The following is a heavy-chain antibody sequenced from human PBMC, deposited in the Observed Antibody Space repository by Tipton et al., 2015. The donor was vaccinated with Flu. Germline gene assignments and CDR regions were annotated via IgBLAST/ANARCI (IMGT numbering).Heavy chain of an antibody. CDR3: ARGYTSLWDGYFDL. CDR2: IRQDGSEK. J-gene: IGHJ2*01. Sequence: SLRLSCAASGFSFSSYWMSWVRQAPGKGLEWVANIRQDGSEKYYVDSVKGRFTISRDNAKNSLYLQMNSLRAEDTAVYYCARGYTSLWDGYFDLWGRGTLVTVSS. CDR1: GFSFSSYW. V-gene: IGHV3-7*01. D-gene: IGHD3-16*02.